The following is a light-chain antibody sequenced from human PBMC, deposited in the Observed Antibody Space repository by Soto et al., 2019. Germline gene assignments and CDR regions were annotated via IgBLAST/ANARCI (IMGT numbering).Light chain of an antibody. Sequence: DIQMTQSPSSLSASVGDRVTITCRASQSINTYLNWYQQKPGKAPNLPIYAASSLQSGVPSRFSGSGSGTDFTLSISSLQPEDFATYYCQQSYSSPLTFGGGTKVEIK. CDR3: QQSYSSPLT. CDR2: AAS. J-gene: IGKJ4*01. CDR1: QSINTY. V-gene: IGKV1-39*01.